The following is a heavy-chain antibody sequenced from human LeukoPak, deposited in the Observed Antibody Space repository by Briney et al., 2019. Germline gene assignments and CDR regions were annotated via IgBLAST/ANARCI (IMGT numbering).Heavy chain of an antibody. J-gene: IGHJ4*02. CDR3: ARDRWGGDYYDSSGPLDY. D-gene: IGHD3-22*01. CDR1: GFTFSSYS. CDR2: IRSSSSTM. V-gene: IGHV3-48*01. Sequence: PGGSLRLSCAASGFTFSSYSMNWVRQAPGKGLEWLSYIRSSSSTMYYADSVKGRFTISRDNAKNSVYLQMNSLRAEDTAVYYCARDRWGGDYYDSSGPLDYWGQGTLVTVSS.